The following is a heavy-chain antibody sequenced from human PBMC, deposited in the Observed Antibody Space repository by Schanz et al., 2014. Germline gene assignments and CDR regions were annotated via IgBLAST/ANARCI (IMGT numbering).Heavy chain of an antibody. CDR2: ISPYNGNT. CDR3: ARGRGFYDY. CDR1: GYTFTSYG. J-gene: IGHJ4*02. D-gene: IGHD3-10*01. V-gene: IGHV1-18*01. Sequence: QVQLVQSGAEVKKPGASVKVSCKASGYTFTSYGISWVRQAPGQGLEWMGWISPYNGNTNYAQKFQGRVTITADRSTSTAYMELSSLRSEDTAVHYCARGRGFYDYWGQGTLVTVSS.